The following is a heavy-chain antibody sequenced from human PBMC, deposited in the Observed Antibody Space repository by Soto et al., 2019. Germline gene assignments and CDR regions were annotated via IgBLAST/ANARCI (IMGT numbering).Heavy chain of an antibody. D-gene: IGHD3-22*01. CDR2: IGTAGDT. Sequence: GSLRLSCAASGFTFSSYDMHWVRQATGKGLEWVSAIGTAGDTYYPGSVKGRFTISRENAKNSLYLQMNSLRAEDTAVYYCARSPFYYYDSSGYYYFDDWGQGTLVTVSS. CDR1: GFTFSSYD. CDR3: ARSPFYYYDSSGYYYFDD. V-gene: IGHV3-13*01. J-gene: IGHJ4*02.